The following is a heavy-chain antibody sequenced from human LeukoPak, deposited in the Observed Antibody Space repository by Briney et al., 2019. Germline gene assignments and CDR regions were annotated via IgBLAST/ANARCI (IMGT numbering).Heavy chain of an antibody. J-gene: IGHJ4*02. Sequence: GGSLRLSCAASGFTFSSYGIHWVREAPGKGLEWVAVISHDGTNEYYADSVKGRFTISRDNSKTTLYLQMNSLRAEDTAVYYCAKAGGWLQLWYFFDYWGQGTLVTVSS. D-gene: IGHD5-18*01. CDR2: ISHDGTNE. V-gene: IGHV3-30*18. CDR1: GFTFSSYG. CDR3: AKAGGWLQLWYFFDY.